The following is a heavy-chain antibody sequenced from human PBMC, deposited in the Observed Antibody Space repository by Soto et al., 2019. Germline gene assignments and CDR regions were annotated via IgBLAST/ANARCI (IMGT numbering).Heavy chain of an antibody. J-gene: IGHJ6*02. Sequence: GGSLRLSCAASGFTFSSYGMHWVRQAPGKGLEWVAVMSYDGSNKYYADSVKGRFTISRDNSKNTLYLQMNSLRAEDTAVYYCAVSHYDFWSGYHYYYYGMDVWGQGTTVTVSS. D-gene: IGHD3-3*01. CDR2: MSYDGSNK. CDR3: AVSHYDFWSGYHYYYYGMDV. CDR1: GFTFSSYG. V-gene: IGHV3-30*03.